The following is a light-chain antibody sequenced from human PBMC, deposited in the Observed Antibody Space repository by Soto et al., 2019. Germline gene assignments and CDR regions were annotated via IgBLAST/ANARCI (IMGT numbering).Light chain of an antibody. V-gene: IGLV2-14*01. Sequence: QSALTSAVSGTGSHVGAITISCTGTSSDVGGYNYVSWYQQHPGKAPKLMIYDVSNRPSGVSNRFSGSKSGNTASLTISGLQAEDEADYYFRSYTSSSALEYVFGTGTKVTVL. J-gene: IGLJ1*01. CDR3: RSYTSSSALEYV. CDR2: DVS. CDR1: SSDVGGYNY.